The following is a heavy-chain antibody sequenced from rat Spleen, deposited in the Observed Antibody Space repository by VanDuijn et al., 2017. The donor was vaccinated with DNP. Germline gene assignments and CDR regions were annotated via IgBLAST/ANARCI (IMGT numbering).Heavy chain of an antibody. D-gene: IGHD1-1*01. V-gene: IGHV5-25*01. Sequence: EVQLVESGGGLVQPGGSVKLSCAASGFIFSNHYMAWVRQAPTKGLEWVASMSTGGRTYHRDSVKGRFTVSRDNARGTLYLQMDSLRSDDTATYYCARQHRWSYYFDYWGQGVMVTVSS. CDR3: ARQHRWSYYFDY. CDR1: GFIFSNHY. J-gene: IGHJ2*01. CDR2: MSTGGRT.